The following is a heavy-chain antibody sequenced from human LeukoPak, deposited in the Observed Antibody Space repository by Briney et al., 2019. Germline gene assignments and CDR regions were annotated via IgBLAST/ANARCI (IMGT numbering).Heavy chain of an antibody. CDR3: ATHPGNLDAFDI. J-gene: IGHJ3*02. CDR2: INHSGST. CDR1: GGSFSGYY. Sequence: SETLSLTCAVYGGSFSGYYWSWIRQPPGKGLEWIGEINHSGSTNYNPSLKSRVTISVDTSKNQFSLKLSSVTAADTAVYYCATHPGNLDAFDIWGQGTMVTVSS. V-gene: IGHV4-34*01.